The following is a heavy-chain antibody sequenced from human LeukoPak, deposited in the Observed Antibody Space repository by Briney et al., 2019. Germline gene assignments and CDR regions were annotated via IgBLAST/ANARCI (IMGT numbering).Heavy chain of an antibody. CDR2: INSDGSST. CDR3: ASGYEAYYYYCGMDV. D-gene: IGHD5-12*01. CDR1: GFTFSSYW. Sequence: GGSLRLSCAASGFTFSSYWMHWVRQAPGKGLVWVSRINSDGSSTSYADSVKGRFTISRDNAKNTLYLQMNSLRAEDTAVYYCASGYEAYYYYCGMDVWGQGTTVTVSS. V-gene: IGHV3-74*01. J-gene: IGHJ6*02.